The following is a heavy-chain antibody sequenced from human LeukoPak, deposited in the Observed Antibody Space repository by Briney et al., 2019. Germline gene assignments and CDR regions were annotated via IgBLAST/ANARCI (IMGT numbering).Heavy chain of an antibody. D-gene: IGHD3-22*01. V-gene: IGHV4-34*01. J-gene: IGHJ3*02. CDR2: INHSGST. CDR1: GGSFSGYY. CDR3: ARGQYYYDSSGYYFRPHAFDI. Sequence: PSETLSLTCAVYGGSFSGYYWSWIRQPPGKGLEWIGEINHSGSTNYNPSLKSRVTISVDTSKNQFSLKLSSVTAADTAVYYCARGQYYYDSSGYYFRPHAFDIWGRGTMVTVSS.